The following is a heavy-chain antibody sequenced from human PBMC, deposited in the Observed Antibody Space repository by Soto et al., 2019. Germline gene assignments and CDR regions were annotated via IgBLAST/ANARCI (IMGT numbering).Heavy chain of an antibody. Sequence: QGQLVQSGAEVKKPGASVKVSCKASGYTFTRYGISWVRQAPGQGLEWMGWISGYNGDTKYAQKFQGRVTMTVDTSTTTAYTELRSLTSDDRAVYYCAKNGQPPYYYYGRDVWGQGTTVTVSS. V-gene: IGHV1-18*01. CDR1: GYTFTRYG. J-gene: IGHJ6*02. D-gene: IGHD2-8*01. CDR2: ISGYNGDT. CDR3: AKNGQPPYYYYGRDV.